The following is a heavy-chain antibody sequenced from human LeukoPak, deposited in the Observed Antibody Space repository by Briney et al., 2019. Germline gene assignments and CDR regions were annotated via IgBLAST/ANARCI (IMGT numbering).Heavy chain of an antibody. V-gene: IGHV1-69*02. D-gene: IGHD3-10*01. CDR1: GGTFSSYT. CDR3: ATYYYGSGSNYHFDY. CDR2: IIPILGIA. Sequence: GSSVKVSCKASGGTFSSYTISWVRQAPGQGLEWMGRIIPILGIANYAQKFQGRVTITADKSASTAYMELSSLRSEDTAVYYCATYYYGSGSNYHFDYWGQGTLVTVSS. J-gene: IGHJ4*02.